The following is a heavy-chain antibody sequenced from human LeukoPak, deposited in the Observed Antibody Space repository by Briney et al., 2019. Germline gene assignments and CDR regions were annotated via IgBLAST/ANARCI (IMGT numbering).Heavy chain of an antibody. CDR2: IYYSGST. CDR1: GFTFSSYG. D-gene: IGHD6-19*01. Sequence: GTLRLSCAASGFTFSSYGMSWIRQPPGKGLEWIGSIYYSGSTYYNPSLKSRVTISVDTSKNQFSLKLSSVTAADTAVYYCASRPIVGGSSGWSSDYWGQGTLVTVSS. V-gene: IGHV4-39*01. CDR3: ASRPIVGGSSGWSSDY. J-gene: IGHJ4*02.